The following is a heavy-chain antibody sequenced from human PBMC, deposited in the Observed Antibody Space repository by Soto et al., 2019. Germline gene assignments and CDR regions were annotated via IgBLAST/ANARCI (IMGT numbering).Heavy chain of an antibody. Sequence: GGSLRLSCAASGFTFSDYAMHWVRQAPGKGLEWVAVVSHDGRNTHYADSVKGRVTMTTDTSTSTAYMEMRSLRSDDTAVYYCATRSPAFDYWGQGTLVTVSS. CDR1: GFTFSDYA. CDR2: VSHDGRNT. V-gene: IGHV3-30*03. CDR3: ATRSPAFDY. J-gene: IGHJ4*02.